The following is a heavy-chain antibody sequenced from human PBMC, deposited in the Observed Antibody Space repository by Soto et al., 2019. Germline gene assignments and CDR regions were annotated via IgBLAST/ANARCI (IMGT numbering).Heavy chain of an antibody. CDR1: GYTFTNYG. J-gene: IGHJ4*02. Sequence: ASVKVSFKTSGYTFTNYGVNWVRQAPGQGLEWMGWISGYNGNTYYVQKLQGRVTMTTDTSTSTAYMELRSLRSDDTAVYYCARDLALRVGATEVIVYPDYWGQGTLVTVSS. CDR3: ARDLALRVGATEVIVYPDY. V-gene: IGHV1-18*01. CDR2: ISGYNGNT. D-gene: IGHD1-26*01.